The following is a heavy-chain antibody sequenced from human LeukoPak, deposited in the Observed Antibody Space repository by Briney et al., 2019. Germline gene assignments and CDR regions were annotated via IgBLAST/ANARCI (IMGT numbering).Heavy chain of an antibody. Sequence: GGSLRLSCVFSGFSLSNYWMTWVRQAPGKGPEWVAIINGDGSERYYVDSVKGRFAISRDNARNTLDLQMNSLRVEDTAMYYCMRDWPDTLGAHWGQGSLVSVS. D-gene: IGHD1-26*01. CDR1: GFSLSNYW. J-gene: IGHJ4*02. V-gene: IGHV3-7*01. CDR3: MRDWPDTLGAH. CDR2: INGDGSER.